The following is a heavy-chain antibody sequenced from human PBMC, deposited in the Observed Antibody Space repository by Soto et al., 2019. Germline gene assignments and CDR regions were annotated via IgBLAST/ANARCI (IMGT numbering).Heavy chain of an antibody. CDR1: GFTFSTYA. CDR3: AKDRESSSWDVDY. V-gene: IGHV3-23*01. J-gene: IGHJ4*02. Sequence: EVQLLESGGGLVQPGGSLRLSCAASGFTFSTYAMSWVRQAPGKGLEWVSSINDAGGITYYPDSVKGRFTISRDNSKSTLYLQMNGLRAEDTAIYYCAKDRESSSWDVDYWGQGTLVTVSS. D-gene: IGHD6-13*01. CDR2: INDAGGIT.